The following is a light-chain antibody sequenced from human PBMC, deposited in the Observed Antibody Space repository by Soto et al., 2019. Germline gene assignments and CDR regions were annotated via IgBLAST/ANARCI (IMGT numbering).Light chain of an antibody. CDR3: QEYDNWPPWT. J-gene: IGKJ1*01. Sequence: TVTTQSPATLSVSLGERVTLSCRASQSVRNNLAWYQQKPGQAPRLLIYGASTRATDVPARFSGSGSGTEFTLTISGLQSDDFAVYYCQEYDNWPPWTFGQGTKVDIK. V-gene: IGKV3-15*01. CDR1: QSVRNN. CDR2: GAS.